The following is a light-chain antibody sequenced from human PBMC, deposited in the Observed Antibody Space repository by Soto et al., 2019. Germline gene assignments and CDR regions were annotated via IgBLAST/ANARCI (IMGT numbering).Light chain of an antibody. CDR1: QSVSSSY. CDR2: GAS. Sequence: EIVLTQSPGTLSLSPGERATLSCRASQSVSSSYLAWYQQKPGQAPRLLIYGASSRATVIPDRFSGSGSGTDLTLTISRLEPEDFAVYYCQQYGSSPETFGQGTKVEIK. J-gene: IGKJ1*01. V-gene: IGKV3-20*01. CDR3: QQYGSSPET.